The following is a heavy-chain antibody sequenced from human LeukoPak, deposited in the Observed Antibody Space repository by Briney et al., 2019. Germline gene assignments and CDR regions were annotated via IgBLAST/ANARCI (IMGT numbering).Heavy chain of an antibody. CDR1: GYTFTSYY. CDR2: INPSGGST. V-gene: IGHV1-46*01. Sequence: ASVKVSCKASGYTFTSYYMHWVRQAPGQGLEWMGIINPSGGSTSYAQKFSGRVTTTRDMSTSTVYMELSSLRSEDTPVYYCARPPTGPGYFDYWGQGTLVTVSS. D-gene: IGHD1-14*01. J-gene: IGHJ4*02. CDR3: ARPPTGPGYFDY.